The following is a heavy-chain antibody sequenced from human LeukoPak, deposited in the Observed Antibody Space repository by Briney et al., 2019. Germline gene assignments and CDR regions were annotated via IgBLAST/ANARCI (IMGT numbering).Heavy chain of an antibody. CDR3: ARRGSSGYAYR. Sequence: GASVKVSCKASGYTFTSYDINWVRQATGQGLEWMGWMNPNSGNTGYAQKFQGRVTMTRDTSTSTVFMELSSLKSEDTAVYYCARRGSSGYAYRWGQGTLVTVSS. D-gene: IGHD2-2*01. CDR1: GYTFTSYD. CDR2: MNPNSGNT. V-gene: IGHV1-8*01. J-gene: IGHJ4*02.